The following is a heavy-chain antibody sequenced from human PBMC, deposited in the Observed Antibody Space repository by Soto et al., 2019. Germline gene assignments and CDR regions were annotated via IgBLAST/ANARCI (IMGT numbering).Heavy chain of an antibody. J-gene: IGHJ4*02. D-gene: IGHD3-10*01. V-gene: IGHV3-23*01. CDR1: GFIFSSYA. CDR3: GRGDYYGSGTYFDF. CDR2: ISDSGGST. Sequence: EVQLLESGGGLVQPGGSLSLSCAASGFIFSSYAMNWVRQAPGKGLEWVSGISDSGGSTYYADSVKGRFTISRDNSQNMLYLQMNSLRAEDTAVYYCGRGDYYGSGTYFDFWGQGTLVTVSS.